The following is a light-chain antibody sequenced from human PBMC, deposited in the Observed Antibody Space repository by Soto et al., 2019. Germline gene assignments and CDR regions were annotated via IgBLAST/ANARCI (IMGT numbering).Light chain of an antibody. V-gene: IGLV2-14*01. Sequence: QSALTQPASVSGSPGQSITIYCTGTRSDVGGYKYVSWYQQHPGKVPKLMIYEVSNRPSRVSNRFSGSKSGNTASLTISGLQAEDEADYYCSSYTSSSTLWVFGGGTQLTVL. CDR2: EVS. CDR1: RSDVGGYKY. J-gene: IGLJ3*02. CDR3: SSYTSSSTLWV.